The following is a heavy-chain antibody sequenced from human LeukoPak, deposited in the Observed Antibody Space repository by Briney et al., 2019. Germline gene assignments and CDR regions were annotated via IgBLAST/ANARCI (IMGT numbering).Heavy chain of an antibody. J-gene: IGHJ4*02. CDR3: ARIQSRIIAARPGNPAFDY. D-gene: IGHD6-6*01. CDR1: GYTFSGYG. CDR2: ISAYNGNT. Sequence: GASVKVSCKASGYTFSGYGISWVRQAPGQGLEWMGWISAYNGNTNYAQKPQGRVTMTTDTSTSTAYMELRSLRSDDTAVYYCARIQSRIIAARPGNPAFDYWGRGTLVTVSS. V-gene: IGHV1-18*01.